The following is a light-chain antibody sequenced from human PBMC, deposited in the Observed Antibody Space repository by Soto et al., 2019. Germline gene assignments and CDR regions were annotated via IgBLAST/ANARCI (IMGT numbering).Light chain of an antibody. V-gene: IGKV3-20*01. CDR1: QSFSSSY. CDR2: GAS. J-gene: IGKJ1*01. Sequence: EIVLTQSPGTLSLSPGERATLSCRASQSFSSSYLAWYQQKPGQAPRLLIYGASSRATGIPDRFSGGGSGTDFSLTISRLEPEDFAVYYCQQFHISRTFGQGTKVDIK. CDR3: QQFHISRT.